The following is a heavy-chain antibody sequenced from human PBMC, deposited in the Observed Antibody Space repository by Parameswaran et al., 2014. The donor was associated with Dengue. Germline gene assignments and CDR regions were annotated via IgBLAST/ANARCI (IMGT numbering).Heavy chain of an antibody. J-gene: IGHJ5*02. CDR3: ARSVNSDSWSAYPNDQNWFDP. V-gene: IGHV3-11*01. D-gene: IGHD3-3*01. Sequence: VRQAPGKGLEWVSYISGSGNIIYYADSMKGRFTISRDNTKNSLYLHMHSLRVEDTAVYYCARSVNSDSWSAYPNDQNWFDPWGLGTLVTVSS. CDR2: ISGSGNII.